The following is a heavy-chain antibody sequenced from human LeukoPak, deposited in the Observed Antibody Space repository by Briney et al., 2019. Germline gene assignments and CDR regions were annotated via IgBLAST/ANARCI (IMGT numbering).Heavy chain of an antibody. CDR3: ARCIAALPGDYFEY. CDR1: GFIFSNYW. V-gene: IGHV3-7*01. CDR2: IKQDGSEE. Sequence: GGSLRLSCAASGFIFSNYWMSWVRQPPGKGLEWVANIKQDGSEEYYVGSVKGRFTISRDNARNSLYLQMNSLRADDTAIYYCARCIAALPGDYFEYWGQGTLVTVSS. J-gene: IGHJ4*02. D-gene: IGHD6-6*01.